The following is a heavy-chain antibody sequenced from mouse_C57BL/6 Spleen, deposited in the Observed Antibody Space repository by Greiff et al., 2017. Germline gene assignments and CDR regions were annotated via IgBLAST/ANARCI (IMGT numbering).Heavy chain of an antibody. CDR1: GYTFTSYG. CDR3: ARTGYYVPYYAMDY. Sequence: QVQLQQSGAELARPGASVKLSCKASGYTFTSYGISWVKQRTGQGLEWIGEIYPRSGNTYYNEKFKGKATLTADKSSSTAYMELRSLTSEDSAVYFCARTGYYVPYYAMDYWGQGTSVTVSS. J-gene: IGHJ4*01. V-gene: IGHV1-81*01. CDR2: IYPRSGNT. D-gene: IGHD2-3*01.